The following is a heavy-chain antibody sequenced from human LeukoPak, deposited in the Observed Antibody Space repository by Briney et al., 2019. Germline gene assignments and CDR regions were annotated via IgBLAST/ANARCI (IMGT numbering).Heavy chain of an antibody. D-gene: IGHD3-10*01. CDR1: GGSISSYY. Sequence: SETLSLTCTVSGGSISSYYWSWIRQPPGKGLEWIGYIYYSGSTNYNPSLKSRVTISVDTSKNQFSLKLSSVTAADTAVYYCGSGRPRHYYYYYMDVWGKGTTVTISS. J-gene: IGHJ6*03. CDR3: GSGRPRHYYYYYMDV. V-gene: IGHV4-59*12. CDR2: IYYSGST.